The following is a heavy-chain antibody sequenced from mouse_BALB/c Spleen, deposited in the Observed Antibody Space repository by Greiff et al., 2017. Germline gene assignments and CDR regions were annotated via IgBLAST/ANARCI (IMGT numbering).Heavy chain of an antibody. D-gene: IGHD1-1*01. V-gene: IGHV1S81*02. CDR3: TRYNYGSSYVGFDY. CDR2: INPSNGGT. J-gene: IGHJ2*01. Sequence: QVQLQQSGAELVKPGASVKLSCKASGYTFTSYYMYWVKQRPGQGLEWIGEINPSNGGTNFNEKFKSKATLTVDKSSSTAYMQLSSLTSEDSAVYYCTRYNYGSSYVGFDYWGQGTTLTVSS. CDR1: GYTFTSYY.